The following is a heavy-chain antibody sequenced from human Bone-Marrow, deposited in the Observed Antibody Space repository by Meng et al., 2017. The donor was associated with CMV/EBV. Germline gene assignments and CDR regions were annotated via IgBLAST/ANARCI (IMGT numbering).Heavy chain of an antibody. Sequence: GESLKISCAASGFTFSSYWMSWVRQAPGKGLEWVANIKQDGSEKYYVDSVKGRFTISRDNAKNSLYLQMNSLRAEDTAVYYCARSRPAEAFDIWGQGTMVTVSS. CDR2: IKQDGSEK. CDR3: ARSRPAEAFDI. J-gene: IGHJ3*02. V-gene: IGHV3-7*01. CDR1: GFTFSSYW.